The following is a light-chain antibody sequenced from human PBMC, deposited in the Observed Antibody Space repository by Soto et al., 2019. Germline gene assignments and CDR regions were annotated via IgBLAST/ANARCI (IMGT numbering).Light chain of an antibody. CDR2: ATS. V-gene: IGKV3-20*01. CDR1: QSVSSNF. Sequence: EIVLTQSPGTLSLSPGERATLSCRASQSVSSNFLAWYQQEPGQAPRLLIYATSTRATGIPDRFSGSGSGTDVTLTISRLEPEDFAVYYCQQYGSSRLTFGGGTKVDIK. J-gene: IGKJ4*01. CDR3: QQYGSSRLT.